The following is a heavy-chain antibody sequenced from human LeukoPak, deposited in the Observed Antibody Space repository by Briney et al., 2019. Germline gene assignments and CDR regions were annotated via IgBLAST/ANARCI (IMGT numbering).Heavy chain of an antibody. CDR1: GYTFSNYG. CDR3: ARGGTYGHFDS. Sequence: ASVTVSCKASGYTFSNYGINWVRQAPGQGLEWMGWITTHNANTRYAQKFQGRVTMTTDTSTSAAYMELRSLISDDTAVYYCARGGTYGHFDSWGQGTVVTVSS. D-gene: IGHD4-17*01. J-gene: IGHJ4*02. V-gene: IGHV1-18*01. CDR2: ITTHNANT.